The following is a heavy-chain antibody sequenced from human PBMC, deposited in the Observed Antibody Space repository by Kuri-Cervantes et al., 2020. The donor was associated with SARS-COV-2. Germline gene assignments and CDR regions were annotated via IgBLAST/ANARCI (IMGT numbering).Heavy chain of an antibody. J-gene: IGHJ4*02. CDR1: GGSVSSSSYY. CDR2: IYYTGSA. CDR3: ACLSSGYNDVFDF. Sequence: GSLSLPCTVPGGSVSSSSYYWGWPRHPPGKGLEWIGSIYYTGSAYYNSSLKSRVTISVDTSKNQFSLKLSSVTAADTAVYYCACLSSGYNDVFDFWGQGMLVTVSS. D-gene: IGHD3-22*01. V-gene: IGHV4-39*01.